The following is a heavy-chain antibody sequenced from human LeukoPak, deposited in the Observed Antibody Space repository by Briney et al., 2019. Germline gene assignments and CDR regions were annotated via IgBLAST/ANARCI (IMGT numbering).Heavy chain of an antibody. CDR2: ISGSGGST. D-gene: IGHD3-22*01. CDR1: GFTFSNSA. V-gene: IGHV3-23*01. Sequence: GGSLRLSCAASGFTFSNSAMSWARQAPGKGLEWVSGISGSGGSTYYADSVKGRFTISRDNSKNTVYLHMHSLRAEDTAVYYCARAMMVVANLWGVFDYWGQGTLVTVSS. J-gene: IGHJ4*02. CDR3: ARAMMVVANLWGVFDY.